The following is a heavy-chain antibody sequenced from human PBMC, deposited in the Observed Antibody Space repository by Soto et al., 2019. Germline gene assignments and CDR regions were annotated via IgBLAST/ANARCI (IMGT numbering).Heavy chain of an antibody. V-gene: IGHV4-30-4*01. CDR1: GGSISSGDYY. D-gene: IGHD7-27*01. Sequence: QVQLQESGPGLVKPSQTLSLTCTVSGGSISSGDYYWTWIRQPPGKGLEWIGYIYHSGSTNYNPSLKSRVSMSVDTSMNQISLKLSSVTAADTAVYYCARRITGGGERFDSWGQGTLVTVSS. CDR3: ARRITGGGERFDS. J-gene: IGHJ5*01. CDR2: IYHSGST.